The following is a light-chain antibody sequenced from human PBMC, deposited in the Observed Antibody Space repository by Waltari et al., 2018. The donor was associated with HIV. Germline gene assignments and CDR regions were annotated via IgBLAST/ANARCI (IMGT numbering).Light chain of an antibody. J-gene: IGLJ3*02. CDR2: EVN. CDR1: SSEVGGYKY. CDR3: ISYSSSNTPMW. V-gene: IGLV2-14*01. Sequence: QSALTQPAYVSGSAGQSITISCTGTSSEVGGYKYDSWSQQHQGKVPKLMIYEVNNRPSGVSNRFSGSKSGNTASLTISGLQAEDEADYYCISYSSSNTPMWFGGGTKLTVL.